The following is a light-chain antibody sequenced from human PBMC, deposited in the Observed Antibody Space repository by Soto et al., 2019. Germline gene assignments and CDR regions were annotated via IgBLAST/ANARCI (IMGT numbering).Light chain of an antibody. CDR2: GAS. V-gene: IGKV3-15*01. CDR1: QSVSSN. J-gene: IGKJ1*01. CDR3: QQYNNWPQT. Sequence: EIVMTQSPATLSVSPGERATLSCRASQSVSSNLAWYQQKPGQAPRLLIYGASTRATGIPARFSGSRSGTEFTLTISSLQSEDFAVYYCQQYNNWPQTFGQGTEVDIK.